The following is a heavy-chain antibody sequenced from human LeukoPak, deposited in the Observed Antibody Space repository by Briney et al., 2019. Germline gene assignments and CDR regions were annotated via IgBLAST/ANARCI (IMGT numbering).Heavy chain of an antibody. CDR3: ARGSRVGGVRGASFFGY. Sequence: SETLSLTCAVYGGSFSGYYWSWIRQPPGKGLEWIGEINHSGSTNYNPSPKSRVTISVDTSKNQFSLKLSSVTAADTAVYYCARGSRVGGVRGASFFGYWGQGTLVTVSS. D-gene: IGHD3-10*01. J-gene: IGHJ4*02. CDR1: GGSFSGYY. V-gene: IGHV4-34*01. CDR2: INHSGST.